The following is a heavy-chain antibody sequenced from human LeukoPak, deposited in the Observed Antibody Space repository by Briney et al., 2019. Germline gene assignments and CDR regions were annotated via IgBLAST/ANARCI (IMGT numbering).Heavy chain of an antibody. J-gene: IGHJ6*03. CDR3: ANSHDFYYYYYMDV. V-gene: IGHV3-23*01. CDR1: GFTFSSYA. Sequence: PGGSLRLSCAASGFTFSSYAMNWVRQAPGKGLEWVSAISGNGGSTYYADSLKGRFTISRDNSKNTLYLQMNSLRAEDTAVYYCANSHDFYYYYYMDVWGRGTTVIVSS. CDR2: ISGNGGST.